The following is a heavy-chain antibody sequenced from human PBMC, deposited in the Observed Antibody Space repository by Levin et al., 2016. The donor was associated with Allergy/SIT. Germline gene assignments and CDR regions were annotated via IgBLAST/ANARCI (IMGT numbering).Heavy chain of an antibody. D-gene: IGHD4-17*01. J-gene: IGHJ4*02. V-gene: IGHV3-66*04. CDR3: ARRGDQSPGRGAYLDH. CDR1: GFSVSTNY. CDR2: IFDVDSA. Sequence: GGSLRLSCAASGFSVSTNYVSWVRQAPGKGLEWVSVIFDVDSAHYADSVKGRFTMSRDSSKNTVHLQMNSLRPEDTAVYYCARRGDQSPGRGAYLDHWGQGTLVTVSS.